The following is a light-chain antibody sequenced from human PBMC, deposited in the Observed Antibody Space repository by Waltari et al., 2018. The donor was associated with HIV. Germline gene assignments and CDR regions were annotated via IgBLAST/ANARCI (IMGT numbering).Light chain of an antibody. CDR1: RSNIGSNT. V-gene: IGLV1-44*01. CDR2: SLN. CDR3: AAWDDNLNGYV. J-gene: IGLJ1*01. Sequence: QSVLTQTPSASGTPAHRVIVSCSGSRSNIGSNTLNWYQLLPGAAPRLLIHSLNQRPSGVPDRFSGSKSGASASLAISGLQSEDEADYYCAAWDDNLNGYVFGSGTKVTVL.